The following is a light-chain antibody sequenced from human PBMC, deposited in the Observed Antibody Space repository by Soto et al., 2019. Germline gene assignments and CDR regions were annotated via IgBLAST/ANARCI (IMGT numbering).Light chain of an antibody. CDR3: QSYDSSLSV. V-gene: IGLV1-40*01. J-gene: IGLJ1*01. Sequence: QCVLTQPPSVSGAPGQRVTISCTGSSSNIGAGYDVHWYQQLPGTAPKLLIYGNSNRPSGVPDRFSGSKSGTSASLAITGLQDEDEADYYCQSYDSSLSVFGTGTKVTVL. CDR1: SSNIGAGYD. CDR2: GNS.